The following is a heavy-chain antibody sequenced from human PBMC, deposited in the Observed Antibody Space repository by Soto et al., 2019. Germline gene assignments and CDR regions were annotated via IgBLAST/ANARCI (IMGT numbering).Heavy chain of an antibody. Sequence: SETLSLTCAVSGGSFSGYYWSWLRQPPGKGLEWIGEINHSGSTNYNPSVMSRVTISVDKSNNQFSLRLTSVTAADSAVYYCARGAIFYYYYMDVWGKGTTVTVSS. CDR1: GGSFSGYY. D-gene: IGHD2-21*01. J-gene: IGHJ6*03. CDR2: INHSGST. CDR3: ARGAIFYYYYMDV. V-gene: IGHV4-34*01.